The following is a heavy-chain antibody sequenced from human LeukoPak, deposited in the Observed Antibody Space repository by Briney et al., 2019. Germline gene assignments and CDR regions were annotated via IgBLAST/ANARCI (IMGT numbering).Heavy chain of an antibody. CDR3: ARGVSSSWYYYYSGMDV. V-gene: IGHV4-38-2*01. CDR2: IYHRGST. D-gene: IGHD6-13*01. CDR1: GYSISSGYY. Sequence: SETLSLTCAVSGYSISSGYYWGLIRQPPGKGLEGIGSIYHRGSTYYNPSLKSRVTTSVVTSNNQFSLKLSSVTAADTAVYYCARGVSSSWYYYYSGMDVWGKGTTVTVSS. J-gene: IGHJ6*04.